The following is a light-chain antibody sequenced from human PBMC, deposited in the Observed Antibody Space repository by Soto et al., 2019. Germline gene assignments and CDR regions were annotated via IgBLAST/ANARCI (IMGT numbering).Light chain of an antibody. V-gene: IGKV1-39*01. Sequence: DIQMTQSPSSLSASVGDRVTITCRASQSIHSCLNWYQQKPGKAPKLLIYGASNLQSGVPSRFSGSESGTDFILTISSLQPEDFATYYCQQISAAPVTFGQGTKVEIK. CDR2: GAS. J-gene: IGKJ1*01. CDR1: QSIHSC. CDR3: QQISAAPVT.